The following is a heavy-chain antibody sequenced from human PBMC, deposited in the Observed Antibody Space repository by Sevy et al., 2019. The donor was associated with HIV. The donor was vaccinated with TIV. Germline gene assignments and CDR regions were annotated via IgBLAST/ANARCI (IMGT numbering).Heavy chain of an antibody. V-gene: IGHV3-23*01. CDR2: ISGSGGST. J-gene: IGHJ6*03. CDR1: GFTFSSYA. Sequence: GGSLRLSCAASGFTFSSYAMSWVRQAPGKGLEWVSAISGSGGSTYYADSVKGRFTISRDNSKNTLYLQMNSLRAEDTAVYYCANADYYYYYMDVWGKGTTVTVSS. CDR3: ANADYYYYYMDV.